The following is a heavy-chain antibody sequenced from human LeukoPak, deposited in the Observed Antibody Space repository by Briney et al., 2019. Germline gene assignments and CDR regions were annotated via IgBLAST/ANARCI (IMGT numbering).Heavy chain of an antibody. CDR1: GFTFSSYA. D-gene: IGHD6-6*01. CDR3: AKGPSFEYSSPNFDY. V-gene: IGHV3-23*01. Sequence: GGSLRLSCAASGFTFSSYAMSWVRQAPGKGLEGVSAISGSGGSTYYADSVKGRFTISRDNSKNTLYLQMNSLRAEDTAVYYCAKGPSFEYSSPNFDYWGQGTLVTVSS. CDR2: ISGSGGST. J-gene: IGHJ4*02.